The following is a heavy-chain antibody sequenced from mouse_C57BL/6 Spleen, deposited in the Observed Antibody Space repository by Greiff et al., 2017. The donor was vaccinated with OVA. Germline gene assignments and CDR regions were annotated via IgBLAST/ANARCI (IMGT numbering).Heavy chain of an antibody. V-gene: IGHV1-61*01. CDR3: ATQLGRNY. J-gene: IGHJ2*01. CDR1: GYTLTSYW. CDR2: IYPSDSET. Sequence: QVQLQQPGAELVRPGSSVKLSCKASGYTLTSYWMDWVKQRPGQGLEWIGNIYPSDSETHYNQKFKDKATLTVDKSSSTAYMQLSSLTSEDSAVYYCATQLGRNYWGQGTTLTVSS. D-gene: IGHD4-1*02.